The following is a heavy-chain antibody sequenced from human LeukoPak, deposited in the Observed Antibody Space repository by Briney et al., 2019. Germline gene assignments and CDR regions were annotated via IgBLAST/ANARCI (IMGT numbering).Heavy chain of an antibody. D-gene: IGHD2-21*02. Sequence: ASVKVSCKASGYTFTSYAMHWVRQAPGQRLEWMGWVNAGNGNTKYSQKFQGRVTITRDTSASTAYMELSSLRSEDTAVYYCARDPSRSRYCGGDCYPFFDYWGQGTLVTVSS. CDR3: ARDPSRSRYCGGDCYPFFDY. CDR1: GYTFTSYA. V-gene: IGHV1-3*01. J-gene: IGHJ4*02. CDR2: VNAGNGNT.